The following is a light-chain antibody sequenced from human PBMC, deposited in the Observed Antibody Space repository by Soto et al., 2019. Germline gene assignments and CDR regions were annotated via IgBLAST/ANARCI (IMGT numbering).Light chain of an antibody. CDR1: QSVSSSY. Sequence: QSPVTLSLTPGERATLSCRASQSVSSSYLAWYQQKPGQAPRLLIYAAPSLQSGVPSRFSGSGSGTNVTRTISSLQPEDFATYYCQQSYGILITCGQGTRLEIK. V-gene: IGKV3-20*02. CDR2: AAP. CDR3: QQSYGILIT. J-gene: IGKJ5*01.